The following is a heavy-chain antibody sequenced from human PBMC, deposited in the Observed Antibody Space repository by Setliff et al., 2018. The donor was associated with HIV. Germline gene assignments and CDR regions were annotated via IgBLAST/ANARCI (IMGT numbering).Heavy chain of an antibody. CDR3: ARDEPKNTEAAPGY. Sequence: SETLSLTCTVSGGSISSSSYYWGWIRQPPGKGLEWIGSIYYSGSTYSNPSLKSRVTISADTSKNQISLKLNSVTAADTAVYYCARDEPKNTEAAPGYWGQGTLVTVSS. V-gene: IGHV4-39*02. CDR1: GGSISSSSYY. D-gene: IGHD6-6*01. J-gene: IGHJ4*02. CDR2: IYYSGST.